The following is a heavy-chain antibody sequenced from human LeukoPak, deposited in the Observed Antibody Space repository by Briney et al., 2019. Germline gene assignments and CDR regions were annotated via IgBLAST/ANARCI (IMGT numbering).Heavy chain of an antibody. Sequence: PSETLSLTCTVSGGSISSYYWSWIRQPPGKGLEWIGYISYTGSTNYNPFLKSRVTISIDTSNNQFSLKLSSVTAADTAVYYCARTKSLWYSFDSWGQGTLVTVSS. V-gene: IGHV4-59*08. CDR3: ARTKSLWYSFDS. J-gene: IGHJ4*02. D-gene: IGHD2-8*02. CDR2: ISYTGST. CDR1: GGSISSYY.